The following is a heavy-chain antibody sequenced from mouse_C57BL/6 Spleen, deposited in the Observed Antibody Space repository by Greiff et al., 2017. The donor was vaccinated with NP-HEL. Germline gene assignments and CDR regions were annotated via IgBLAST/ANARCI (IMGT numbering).Heavy chain of an antibody. Sequence: QVQLQQPGAELVMPGASVKLSCKASGYTFTSYWMHWVKQRPGQGLEWIGEIDPSDSYTNYNQKFKGKSTLTVDKSSSTAYMQLSSLTSEDSAVYYCARSVYSPRGAMDYWGQGTSVTVSS. V-gene: IGHV1-69*01. CDR1: GYTFTSYW. CDR2: IDPSDSYT. D-gene: IGHD2-12*01. CDR3: ARSVYSPRGAMDY. J-gene: IGHJ4*01.